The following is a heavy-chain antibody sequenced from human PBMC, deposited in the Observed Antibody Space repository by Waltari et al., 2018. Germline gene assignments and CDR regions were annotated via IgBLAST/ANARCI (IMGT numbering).Heavy chain of an antibody. D-gene: IGHD3-10*01. V-gene: IGHV1-69*13. CDR2: CIPIFGTA. J-gene: IGHJ4*02. Sequence: QVQLVQSGAEVKKPGSSVKVSCKASGGTFSSYAISWVRQAPGQGLEWMGRCIPIFGTANYAQKCPGRVTITADKSTSTAYMELSSLRSEDTAVYYFARAKLVRGVIIWFDYWGQGTLVTVSS. CDR1: GGTFSSYA. CDR3: ARAKLVRGVIIWFDY.